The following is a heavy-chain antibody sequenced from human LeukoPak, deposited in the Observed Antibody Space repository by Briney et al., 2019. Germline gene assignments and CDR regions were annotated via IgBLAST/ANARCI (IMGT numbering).Heavy chain of an antibody. CDR2: INHSGST. V-gene: IGHV4-34*01. CDR3: ARAEVDVVVPAAPAIGWFDP. Sequence: SETLSLTCAVYGGSFSGYYWSWIRQPPGKGLEWIGEINHSGSTNYNPSLKSRVTISVDTSKNQFSLKLSSVTAVDTAVYYCARAEVDVVVPAAPAIGWFDPWGQGTLVTVSS. J-gene: IGHJ5*02. D-gene: IGHD2-2*01. CDR1: GGSFSGYY.